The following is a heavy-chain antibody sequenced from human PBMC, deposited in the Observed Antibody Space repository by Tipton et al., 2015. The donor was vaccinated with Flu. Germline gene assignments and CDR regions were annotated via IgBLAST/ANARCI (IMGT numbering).Heavy chain of an antibody. CDR1: GYSFTSYW. D-gene: IGHD6-13*01. CDR2: IYPGDSDT. V-gene: IGHV5-51*01. J-gene: IGHJ6*02. CDR3: ARQRYSSSWPPNYYYYGMDV. Sequence: QLVQSGAEVKKPGESLKISCKGSGYSFTSYWIAWVRQMPGKGLEWMGIIYPGDSDTRYSPSFQGQVTISADKSISTAHLQWSSLKASDTAMYYCARQRYSSSWPPNYYYYGMDVWGQGTTVTVSS.